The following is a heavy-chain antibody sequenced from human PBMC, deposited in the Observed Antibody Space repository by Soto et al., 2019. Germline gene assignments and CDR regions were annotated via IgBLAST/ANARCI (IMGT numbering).Heavy chain of an antibody. CDR1: GFTFTRYS. CDR2: ISRTTNYI. CDR3: ARESEDLTSNFDY. V-gene: IGHV3-21*06. J-gene: IGHJ4*02. Sequence: GGSLSLSCAASGFTFTRYSMNWVRQAPGEGLEWVSAISRTTNYIYYGDSMKGRFTISRDNAKNSLYLEMNSLRAEDTAVYYCARESEDLTSNFDYWGQGTLVTVSS.